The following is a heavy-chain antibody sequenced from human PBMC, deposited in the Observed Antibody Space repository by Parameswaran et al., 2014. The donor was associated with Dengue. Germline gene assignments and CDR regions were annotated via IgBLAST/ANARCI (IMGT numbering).Heavy chain of an antibody. D-gene: IGHD3-10*01. Sequence: ASETLSLTCAVYGGSFSGYYWSWIRQPPGKGLEWIGEINHSGSTNYNPSLKSRVTISVDTSKNQFSLKLSSVTAADTAVYYCARHTGWFGEYDAFDIWGQGTMVTVSS. V-gene: IGHV4-34*01. CDR3: ARHTGWFGEYDAFDI. CDR2: INHSGST. CDR1: GGSFSGYY. J-gene: IGHJ3*02.